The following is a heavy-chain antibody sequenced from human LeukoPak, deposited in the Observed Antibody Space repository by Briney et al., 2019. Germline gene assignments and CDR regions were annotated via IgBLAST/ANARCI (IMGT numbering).Heavy chain of an antibody. Sequence: PGGSLRLSCAASGFTFSSYSMNWVRQAPGKGLEWVSYISSSSSTIYYADSVKGRFTISRDNAKNSLYLQMNSLRAEDTAVYYCARDAGLYYDFWSAHDAFDIWGQGTMVTVSS. CDR1: GFTFSSYS. D-gene: IGHD3-3*01. CDR3: ARDAGLYYDFWSAHDAFDI. J-gene: IGHJ3*02. V-gene: IGHV3-48*01. CDR2: ISSSSSTI.